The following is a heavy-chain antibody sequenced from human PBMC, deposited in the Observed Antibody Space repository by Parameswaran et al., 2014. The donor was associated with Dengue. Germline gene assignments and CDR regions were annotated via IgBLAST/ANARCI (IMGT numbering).Heavy chain of an antibody. Sequence: VRQMPGKGLEWIGEIYHSGSTNYNPSLKSRVTISVDKSKNQFSLKLSSVTAADTAVYYCARRPDKWLRSLYYYGMDVWGQGTTVTVSS. V-gene: IGHV4-4*02. J-gene: IGHJ6*02. CDR3: ARRPDKWLRSLYYYGMDV. D-gene: IGHD5-12*01. CDR2: IYHSGST.